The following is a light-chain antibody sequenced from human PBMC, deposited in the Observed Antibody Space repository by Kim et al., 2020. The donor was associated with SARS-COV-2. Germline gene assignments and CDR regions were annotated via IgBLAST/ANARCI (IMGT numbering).Light chain of an antibody. V-gene: IGKV3-20*01. CDR3: QQYGSSPLT. CDR1: QSVSRGC. Sequence: SPGEGATLSCRASQSVSRGCLAWYQQKPGQTPRLFIYGASNRATGISDRFRGSGSGTDFTLTISRLEPEDSAVYYCQQYGSSPLTFGGGTKVDIK. J-gene: IGKJ4*01. CDR2: GAS.